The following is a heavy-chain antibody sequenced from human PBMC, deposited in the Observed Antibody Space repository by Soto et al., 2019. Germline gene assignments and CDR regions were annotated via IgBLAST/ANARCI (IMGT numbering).Heavy chain of an antibody. V-gene: IGHV3-30*03. J-gene: IGHJ4*02. CDR3: AIDSVYCISSNCYSADD. D-gene: IGHD2-2*01. Sequence: QVQLVESGGDVVQTGRSLRLSCVASGFTFSSTAMHWVRQAPGKGLDWVAVNSYDGGKTYYGTSVKGRFTISRDNSKNTLYLQMNSLRPEDTAVYYCAIDSVYCISSNCYSADDWGQGTLVTVSS. CDR2: NSYDGGKT. CDR1: GFTFSSTA.